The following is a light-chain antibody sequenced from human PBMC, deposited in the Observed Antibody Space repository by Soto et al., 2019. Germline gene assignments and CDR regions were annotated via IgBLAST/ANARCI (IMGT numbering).Light chain of an antibody. V-gene: IGKV1-9*01. CDR3: QQLNSFTIT. Sequence: DIQLTQAPSFLSASAGDSVTITCRASQDIRSYLAWYQQKEGRAPKLLIYAASTLQSEVPSRLSGSGYGTELTITISSMQHEDFETYYCQQLNSFTITFGQGTRLEIK. J-gene: IGKJ5*01. CDR1: QDIRSY. CDR2: AAS.